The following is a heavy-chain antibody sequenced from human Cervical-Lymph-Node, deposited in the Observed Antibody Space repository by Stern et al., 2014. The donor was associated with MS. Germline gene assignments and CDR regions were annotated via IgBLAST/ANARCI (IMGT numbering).Heavy chain of an antibody. Sequence: VHLVESGSGLVKPSQTLSLTCAVPGGSISSGGYSWSWIRQPPGKGLEWIGYIYHSGSTYYNPSLKSRVTISVDRSKNQFSLKLSSVTAADTAVYYCARAPERTAYYYYYGMDVWGQGTTVTVSS. CDR1: GGSISSGGYS. V-gene: IGHV4-30-2*01. J-gene: IGHJ6*02. CDR3: ARAPERTAYYYYYGMDV. CDR2: IYHSGST. D-gene: IGHD5-18*01.